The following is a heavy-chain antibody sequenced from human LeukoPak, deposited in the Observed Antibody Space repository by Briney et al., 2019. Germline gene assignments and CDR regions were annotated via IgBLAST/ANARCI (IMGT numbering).Heavy chain of an antibody. J-gene: IGHJ4*02. D-gene: IGHD3-3*01. V-gene: IGHV3-23*01. CDR2: ISGSGGST. CDR3: AKAQITIFGVVTALTY. CDR1: GFTFSCYA. Sequence: GGSLRLSCAASGFTFSCYAMSWVRQAPGKGLEWVSAISGSGGSTYYADSVKGRFTISRDNSKNTLYLQMNSLRAEDTAVYYCAKAQITIFGVVTALTYWGQGTLVTVSS.